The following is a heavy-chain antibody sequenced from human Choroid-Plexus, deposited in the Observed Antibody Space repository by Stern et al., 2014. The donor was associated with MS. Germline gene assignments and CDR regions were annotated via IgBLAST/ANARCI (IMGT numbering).Heavy chain of an antibody. CDR1: GFELRDYY. CDR3: ARDRARYFVDARYPNAYYSGMDV. CDR2: VSNSGEVR. D-gene: IGHD3-9*01. J-gene: IGHJ6*01. V-gene: IGHV3-11*01. Sequence: QVQLVQSGGDLVQPGDSLRLSCAAAGFELRDYYMSWIRQAPGKGLEFLFYVSNSGEVRYSADSVEGRFTVSRDNIWNSLYLQINTARVEDTGIYYCARDRARYFVDARYPNAYYSGMDVWGRGTTVTVSP.